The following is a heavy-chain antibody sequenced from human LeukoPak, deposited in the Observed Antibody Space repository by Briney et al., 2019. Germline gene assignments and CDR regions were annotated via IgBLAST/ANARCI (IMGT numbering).Heavy chain of an antibody. J-gene: IGHJ6*04. D-gene: IGHD3-9*01. V-gene: IGHV3-7*03. CDR1: GFTFSGYW. Sequence: GGSLRLSCAASGFTFSGYWMSWVRQAPGKGLEWVANIKQDGSEKYYVDSVKGRFTISRDNAKNSLYLQMNSLRAEDTAVYYCARVKRSLRYFEDGYYGMDVWGKGTTVTVSS. CDR3: ARVKRSLRYFEDGYYGMDV. CDR2: IKQDGSEK.